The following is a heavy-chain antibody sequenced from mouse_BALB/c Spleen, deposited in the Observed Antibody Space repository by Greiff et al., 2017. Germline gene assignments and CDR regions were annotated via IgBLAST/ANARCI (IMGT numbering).Heavy chain of an antibody. CDR2: INPSTGYT. D-gene: IGHD1-1*01. V-gene: IGHV1-7*01. CDR1: GYTFTSYW. Sequence: QVQLKESGAELAKPGASVKMSCKASGYTFTSYWMHWVKQRPGQGLEWIGYINPSTGYTEYNQKFKDKATLTADKSSSTAYMQLSSLTSEDSAVYYCARWGTTVVIRYYYAMDYWGQGTSVTVSS. J-gene: IGHJ4*01. CDR3: ARWGTTVVIRYYYAMDY.